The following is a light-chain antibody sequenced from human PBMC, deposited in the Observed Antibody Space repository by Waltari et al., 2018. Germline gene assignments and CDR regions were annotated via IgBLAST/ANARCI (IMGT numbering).Light chain of an antibody. Sequence: DIALTQSPGTLSLSPGERATLPCRASQSLGRYLIWYQQKPGQAPRLLIYAASTRAAGIPDRFSGSGSGTDFSLTISRLEPEDFAVYYCQNHERLPAVFGRGTKVEIK. J-gene: IGKJ1*01. CDR1: QSLGRY. CDR3: QNHERLPAV. CDR2: AAS. V-gene: IGKV3-20*01.